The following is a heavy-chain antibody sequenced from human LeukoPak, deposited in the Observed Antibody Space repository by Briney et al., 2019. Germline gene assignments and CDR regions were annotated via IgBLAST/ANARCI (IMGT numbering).Heavy chain of an antibody. D-gene: IGHD3-16*01. CDR3: ASRGTEGRSGKFDY. V-gene: IGHV3-23*01. Sequence: GGSLRLSCAASGFTFSSYSMSWVRQAPGEGLEWVSAISGSGGSTYYADSVTGRFTISRDNSKNTLYLQMNSLRAEDTAVYYCASRGTEGRSGKFDYWGQGTLVTVSS. CDR2: ISGSGGST. CDR1: GFTFSSYS. J-gene: IGHJ4*02.